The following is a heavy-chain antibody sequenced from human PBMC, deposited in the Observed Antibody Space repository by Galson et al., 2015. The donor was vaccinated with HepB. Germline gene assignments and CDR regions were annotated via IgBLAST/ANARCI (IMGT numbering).Heavy chain of an antibody. J-gene: IGHJ6*02. CDR1: GYTLTNYR. V-gene: IGHV1-18*01. CDR3: ASFVVVEAATYYGMDI. Sequence: SVKVSCKASGYTLTNYRLSWGRQAPGQGLEWMGWINPYNDNATYAQKRQGRVTMTTDTHTSTAYMEVRSLRSDDTAVYYCASFVVVEAATYYGMDIWGQGTTVTVSS. CDR2: INPYNDNA. D-gene: IGHD2-15*01.